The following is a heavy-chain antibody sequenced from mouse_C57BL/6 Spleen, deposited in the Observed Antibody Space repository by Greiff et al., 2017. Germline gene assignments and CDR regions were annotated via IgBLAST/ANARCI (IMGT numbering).Heavy chain of an antibody. CDR2: ISYDGSN. V-gene: IGHV3-6*01. Sequence: EVQLQESGPGLVKPSQSLSLTCSVTGYSITSGYYWNWIRQFPGNKLEWMGYISYDGSNNYNPSLKNRISITRDTSKNQFFLKLNSVTTEDTATYYCARGIYYGNYDDYWGQGTTLTVSS. CDR3: ARGIYYGNYDDY. D-gene: IGHD2-1*01. CDR1: GYSITSGYY. J-gene: IGHJ2*01.